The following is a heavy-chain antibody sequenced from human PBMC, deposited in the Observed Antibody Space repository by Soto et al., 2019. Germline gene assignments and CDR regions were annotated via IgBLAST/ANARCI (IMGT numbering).Heavy chain of an antibody. J-gene: IGHJ4*02. CDR3: ARERGRRIDY. V-gene: IGHV3-53*01. CDR2: IYSGGNT. CDR1: GFIVSDSY. Sequence: EVQLVESGGGLIQPGGSLSLSCAASGFIVSDSYMTWVRQAPGKGLEWVSIIYSGGNTYYADSVKGRFTISRDNSKNTLYLQMNSLRVEDTAVYYCARERGRRIDYWGQGALVTVSS. D-gene: IGHD6-6*01.